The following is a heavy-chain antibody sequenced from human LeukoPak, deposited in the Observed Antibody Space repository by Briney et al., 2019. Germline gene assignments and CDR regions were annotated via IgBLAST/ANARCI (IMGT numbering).Heavy chain of an antibody. CDR1: GGSLRGYF. V-gene: IGHV4-34*01. D-gene: IGHD3-10*01. CDR3: ARGTGNFDY. CDR2: INHSGST. J-gene: IGHJ4*02. Sequence: PSETLSLTCAVYGGSLRGYFWTWVRQPPGKGLEWIGEINHSGSTNLNSSLKSRVTISVDTPKNQISLKLNSATAADTAVYYCARGTGNFDYWGQGTLVTVSS.